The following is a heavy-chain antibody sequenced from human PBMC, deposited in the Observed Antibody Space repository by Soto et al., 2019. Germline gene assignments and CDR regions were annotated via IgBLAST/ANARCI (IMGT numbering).Heavy chain of an antibody. CDR3: VKGLNIDYNSAWFYFDY. J-gene: IGHJ4*02. V-gene: IGHV3-9*01. CDR1: GFTFDDYT. Sequence: PGGSLRLSCAASGFTFDDYTMHWVRQTPGKGLEWVSSISWSGNNVDYRDSVKGRFTISRDNAKNSLYLHMNSLRVEDTALYYCVKGLNIDYNSAWFYFDYWSQGTVVTVSS. D-gene: IGHD6-19*01. CDR2: ISWSGNNV.